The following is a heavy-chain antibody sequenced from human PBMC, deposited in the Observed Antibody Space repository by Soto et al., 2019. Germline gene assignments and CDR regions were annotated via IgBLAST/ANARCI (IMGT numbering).Heavy chain of an antibody. V-gene: IGHV5-51*01. CDR3: SIALSGTYYFDY. J-gene: IGHJ4*02. Sequence: GAEVKQPGESLKISCKGSGFTFTNYWIGWVRQMPGKGLEWMGISYLGGSDTRYRPSLQGQVTISADKSLTTAYLHWSSLRAADTAMYYFSIALSGTYYFDYWGQGTLVTVSS. CDR2: SYLGGSDT. D-gene: IGHD6-19*01. CDR1: GFTFTNYW.